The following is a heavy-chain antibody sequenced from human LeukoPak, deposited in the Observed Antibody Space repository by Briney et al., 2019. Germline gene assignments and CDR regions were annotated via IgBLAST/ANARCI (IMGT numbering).Heavy chain of an antibody. CDR2: IDADSRNA. D-gene: IGHD2-2*02. J-gene: IGHJ4*02. CDR3: ARAISDCAIPNCYKGYFDH. V-gene: IGHV1-3*01. CDR1: GSTLTSSA. Sequence: ASVKVSCKAYGSTLTSSALHWVRQAPGQRPEWMGWIDADSRNAKYSQKFQGRVAFTRGTSASTAYMELSSLRSEDTAVYYCARAISDCAIPNCYKGYFDHWGQGTLVTVSS.